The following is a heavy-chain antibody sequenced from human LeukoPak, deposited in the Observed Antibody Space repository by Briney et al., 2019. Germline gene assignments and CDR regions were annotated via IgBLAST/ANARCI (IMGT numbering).Heavy chain of an antibody. CDR1: GGTFSSYA. CDR2: IIPIFGTA. D-gene: IGHD6-6*01. V-gene: IGHV1-69*05. CDR3: ARVGFIAARPSWFDP. Sequence: ASVKVSCKASGGTFSSYAISWVRQAPGQGLEWMGGIIPIFGTANYAQKFQGRVTITTDESTSTAYMELSSLRSEDTAGYYCARVGFIAARPSWFDPWGQGTLVTVSS. J-gene: IGHJ5*02.